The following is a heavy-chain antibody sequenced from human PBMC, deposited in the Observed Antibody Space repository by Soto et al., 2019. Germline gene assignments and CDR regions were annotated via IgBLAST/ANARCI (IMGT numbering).Heavy chain of an antibody. J-gene: IGHJ4*02. Sequence: QVQLQQWGAGLLKPSETLSLTCAVYGGSFSGYYWSWIRQPPGKGLEWMGEINHSGSTNYNPSLKSRVTISVDTSKNQFSLKLSSVTAADTAVYYCARSYSSSWFYFDYWGQGTLVTVSS. CDR1: GGSFSGYY. CDR2: INHSGST. V-gene: IGHV4-34*01. CDR3: ARSYSSSWFYFDY. D-gene: IGHD6-13*01.